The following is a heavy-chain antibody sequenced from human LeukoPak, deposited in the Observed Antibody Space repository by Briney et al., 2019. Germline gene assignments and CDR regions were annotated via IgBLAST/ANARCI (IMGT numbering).Heavy chain of an antibody. V-gene: IGHV1-69*05. CDR3: ARDGDATSGSFDY. Sequence: SVKVSCKASGGTFSSYAISWVRQAPGQGLEWMGGIIPIFGTANYAQKFQGRVTITTDESTSTAYMELSSLRSEDTAVYYCARDGDATSGSFDYWGQGTLVTVSS. D-gene: IGHD3-22*01. CDR2: IIPIFGTA. J-gene: IGHJ4*02. CDR1: GGTFSSYA.